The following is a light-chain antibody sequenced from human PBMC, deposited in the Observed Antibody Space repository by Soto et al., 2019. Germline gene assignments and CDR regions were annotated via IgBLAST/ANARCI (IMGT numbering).Light chain of an antibody. CDR1: QGISSY. CDR3: QQYYSYPE. J-gene: IGKJ1*01. V-gene: IGKV1-8*01. Sequence: AIRMTQSPSSFSASTGDRVTITCRASQGISSYLAWYQQKPGKAPKLLIYAASTLQSGVPSRFSGSGSGTDFTLTISGLQSEDFATYYCQQYYSYPEFGQGTKV. CDR2: AAS.